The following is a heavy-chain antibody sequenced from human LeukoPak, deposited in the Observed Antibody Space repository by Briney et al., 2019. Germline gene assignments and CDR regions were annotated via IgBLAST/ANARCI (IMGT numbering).Heavy chain of an antibody. CDR2: ISGNGRNT. Sequence: GGSLRLSCAASGFTFSSYVMSWVRQAPGKGLEWVSTISGNGRNTYYADSVKGRFTISRNNFKITLYLEMNSLRAEDTAVYYCARGRGVYGYWYFDLWGRGTLVTVSS. V-gene: IGHV3-23*01. D-gene: IGHD2-15*01. CDR1: GFTFSSYV. CDR3: ARGRGVYGYWYFDL. J-gene: IGHJ2*01.